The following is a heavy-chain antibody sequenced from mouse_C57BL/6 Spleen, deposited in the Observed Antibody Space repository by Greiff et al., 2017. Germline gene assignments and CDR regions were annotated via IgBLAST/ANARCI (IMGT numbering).Heavy chain of an antibody. J-gene: IGHJ2*01. V-gene: IGHV1-22*01. Sequence: EVQLQQSGPELVKPGASVKMSCKASGYTFTDYNMHWVKQSHGKSLEWIGYINPNNGGTSYTQKFKGQATLTVNKSSSTAYMGLRSLTSEDSAVYYCTRRRDLPYYFDYWGQGTTLTVSS. CDR1: GYTFTDYN. D-gene: IGHD5-1*01. CDR2: INPNNGGT. CDR3: TRRRDLPYYFDY.